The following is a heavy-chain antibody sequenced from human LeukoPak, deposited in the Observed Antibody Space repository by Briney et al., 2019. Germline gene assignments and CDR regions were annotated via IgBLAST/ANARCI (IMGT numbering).Heavy chain of an antibody. V-gene: IGHV4-59*01. CDR3: ARDNDSRDPPHFDY. J-gene: IGHJ4*02. Sequence: SETLSLTCTVSGVSISGNYWSWIRQPPGKGLGWIGYIFYTGSTNYNPSLQSRVTILLDISKNQFSLKLSFVSAADTAVYYCARDNDSRDPPHFDYWGQGTLVTVSS. D-gene: IGHD3-16*01. CDR2: IFYTGST. CDR1: GVSISGNY.